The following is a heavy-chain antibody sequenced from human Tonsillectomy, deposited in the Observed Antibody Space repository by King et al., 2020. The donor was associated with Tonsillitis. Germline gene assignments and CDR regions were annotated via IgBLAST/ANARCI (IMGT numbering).Heavy chain of an antibody. J-gene: IGHJ4*02. D-gene: IGHD1/OR15-1a*01. CDR3: ARDRAGTKATFDY. Sequence: VQLVESGGGLVQPGGSLRLSCAASGFTFNDYWMSWVRQAPGKGLEWVANIKQDGSEKYYLVSVKGRFTISRDNAKNSLYLQMNSLRAEDTAVYYCARDRAGTKATFDYWGQGTLVTVSS. V-gene: IGHV3-7*03. CDR2: IKQDGSEK. CDR1: GFTFNDYW.